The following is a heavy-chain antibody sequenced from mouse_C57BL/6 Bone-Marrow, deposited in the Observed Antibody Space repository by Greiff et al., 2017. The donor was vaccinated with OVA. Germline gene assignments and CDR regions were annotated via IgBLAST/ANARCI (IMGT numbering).Heavy chain of an antibody. D-gene: IGHD1-1*01. CDR2: IWSGGST. V-gene: IGHV2-2*01. CDR1: GFSLTSYG. J-gene: IGHJ4*01. Sequence: VQRVESGPGLVKPSQSLSITCTVSGFSLTSYGVHWVRQSPGKGLEWLGVIWSGGSTDYNAAFISRLSISKDNSKSQVFFKMNSLQADDTAIYYCARPFTTVDAMDYWGQGTSVTVSS. CDR3: ARPFTTVDAMDY.